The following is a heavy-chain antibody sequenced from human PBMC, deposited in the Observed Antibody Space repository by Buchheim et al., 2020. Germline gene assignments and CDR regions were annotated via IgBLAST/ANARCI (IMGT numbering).Heavy chain of an antibody. V-gene: IGHV3-30*04. D-gene: IGHD2-2*03. J-gene: IGHJ4*02. Sequence: QVQLVESGGGVVQPGRSLRLSCAASGFTFSSYAMHWVRQAPGKGLEWVAVISYDGSNKYYADSVKGRFTISRDNSKNTPYLQMNSLRAEDTAVYYCASGGGYCSSTSCYDYWGQGTL. CDR3: ASGGGYCSSTSCYDY. CDR2: ISYDGSNK. CDR1: GFTFSSYA.